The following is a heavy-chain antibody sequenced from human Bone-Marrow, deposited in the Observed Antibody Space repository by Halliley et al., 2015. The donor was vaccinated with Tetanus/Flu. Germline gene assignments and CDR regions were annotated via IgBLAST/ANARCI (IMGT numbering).Heavy chain of an antibody. D-gene: IGHD4-17*01. J-gene: IGHJ5*02. CDR1: GFTFSSYT. Sequence: SLRLSCAASGFTFSSYTMTWVRQIPGKGLEWVSSISGSGGRTSYVDSVKGRFTISRDNSKNTLYLQMNSLRVEDTAVYHCAKDGDSGEYVRHFDPCGQGDLVTVSS. CDR2: ISGSGGRT. V-gene: IGHV3-23*01. CDR3: AKDGDSGEYVRHFDP.